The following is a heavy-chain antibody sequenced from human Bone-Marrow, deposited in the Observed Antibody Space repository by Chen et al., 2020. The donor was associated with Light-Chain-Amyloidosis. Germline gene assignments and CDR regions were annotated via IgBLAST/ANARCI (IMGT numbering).Heavy chain of an antibody. CDR3: VRDVMSTTGHRWFES. Sequence: QVQLQESGPGLVKPSQTLSLTCTVSGDSLFNDKYYWHWIRQPAGKGLEWIGRVYNSGSTRYNPSLKSRITISVNTAKNQFSLNLTSVTPTDTAVYYCVRDVMSTTGHRWFESWGQGTVVTVS. J-gene: IGHJ5*01. CDR1: GDSLFNDKYY. CDR2: VYNSGST. V-gene: IGHV4-61*02. D-gene: IGHD1-26*01.